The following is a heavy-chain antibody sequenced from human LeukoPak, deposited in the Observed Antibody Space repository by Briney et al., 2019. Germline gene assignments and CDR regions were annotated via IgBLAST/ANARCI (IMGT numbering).Heavy chain of an antibody. CDR3: ARGHSSHGMDV. D-gene: IGHD2-2*01. V-gene: IGHV1-8*01. J-gene: IGHJ6*02. Sequence: ASVKVSCKASGYTFTSYDINWVRQATGQGLEWMGWMNPNRDNTGSAQKFQGRVTMTRNTSISTAYMELSSLSSDDTAVYYCARGHSSHGMDVLGQGTTVTVSS. CDR2: MNPNRDNT. CDR1: GYTFTSYD.